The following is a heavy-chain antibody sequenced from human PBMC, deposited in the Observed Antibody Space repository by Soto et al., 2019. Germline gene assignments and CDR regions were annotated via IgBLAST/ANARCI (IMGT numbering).Heavy chain of an antibody. Sequence: QVQLVESGGGVVQPGRSLRLSCAASGFTFSSYGMHWVRQAPGKGLEWVAVIWYDGSNKYYADSVKGRFTISRDNSKNTLYLQMNSLRAEDTAVYYCARDRDIAAAGTIGYMGVWGKGTTVTVSS. CDR3: ARDRDIAAAGTIGYMGV. D-gene: IGHD6-13*01. J-gene: IGHJ6*03. CDR2: IWYDGSNK. V-gene: IGHV3-33*01. CDR1: GFTFSSYG.